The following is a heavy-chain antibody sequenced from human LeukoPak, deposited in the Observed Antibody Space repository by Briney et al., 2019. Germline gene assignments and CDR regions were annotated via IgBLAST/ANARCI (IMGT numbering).Heavy chain of an antibody. Sequence: GGSLRLSCAASGFTFSSYSMNWVRQAPGKGLEWVSSISSSSSYIYYADSVKGRFTISSDNAKNSLYRQMNSLRAEDTAVYYCARAHYDSSGDCPRDDAFDIWGQGTMVTVSS. D-gene: IGHD3-22*01. J-gene: IGHJ3*02. V-gene: IGHV3-21*01. CDR1: GFTFSSYS. CDR3: ARAHYDSSGDCPRDDAFDI. CDR2: ISSSSSYI.